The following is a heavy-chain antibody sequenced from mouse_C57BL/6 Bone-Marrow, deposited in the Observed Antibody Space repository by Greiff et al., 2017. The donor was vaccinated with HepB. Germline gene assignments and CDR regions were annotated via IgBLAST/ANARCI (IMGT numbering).Heavy chain of an antibody. CDR3: AREDYGDYAMDY. CDR1: GFTFSDYG. V-gene: IGHV5-17*01. Sequence: EVNVVESGGGLVKPGGSLKLSCAASGFTFSDYGMHWVRQAPEKGLEWVAYISSGSSTIYYADKVKGRFTISRDNAKNTLFLQMTSLRSEDTAMYYCAREDYGDYAMDYWGQGTSVTVSS. CDR2: ISSGSSTI. J-gene: IGHJ4*01. D-gene: IGHD1-1*01.